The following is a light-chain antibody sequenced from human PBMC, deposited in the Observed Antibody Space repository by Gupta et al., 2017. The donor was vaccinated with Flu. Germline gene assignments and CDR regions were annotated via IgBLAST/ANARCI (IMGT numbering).Light chain of an antibody. CDR1: SSNIGSNT. CDR3: AAWDDSLNGYV. Sequence: QSGAPPLSAASGTRGQTVTISCSGSSSNIGSNTVNWYQQLPGRAPKLLIYSNNQRPSGVPDRFSGSKSVTSASLAISGLQSEDEADYYCAAWDDSLNGYVFGTGTKVTVL. CDR2: SNN. V-gene: IGLV1-44*01. J-gene: IGLJ1*01.